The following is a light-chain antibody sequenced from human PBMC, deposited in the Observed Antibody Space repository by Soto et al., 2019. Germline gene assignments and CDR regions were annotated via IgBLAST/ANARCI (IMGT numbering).Light chain of an antibody. Sequence: QSVLTEPASVSGSPGQSITISCTGTSSDFGRYNVVSWYQQHPGKAPRLMIYEGSKRPSGVSNRFSGSKSGNTASLTISGLQAEDEADYYCCSYAGSSTPYVFGTGTKVTVL. J-gene: IGLJ1*01. V-gene: IGLV2-23*01. CDR1: SSDFGRYNV. CDR2: EGS. CDR3: CSYAGSSTPYV.